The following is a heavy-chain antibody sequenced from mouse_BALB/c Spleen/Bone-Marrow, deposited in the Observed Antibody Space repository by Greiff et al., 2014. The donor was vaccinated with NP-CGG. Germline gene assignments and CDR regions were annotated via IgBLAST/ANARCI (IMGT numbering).Heavy chain of an antibody. D-gene: IGHD1-1*01. J-gene: IGHJ3*01. V-gene: IGHV1-9*01. CDR3: ARGGYYGSSLFAY. CDR2: ILPGSGST. CDR1: GYTFSSYW. Sequence: QVQLKQSGAELMKPGASVKISCKATGYTFSSYWIEWVKQRPGHGLEWIGEILPGSGSTNYNEKFKGKATLTADTSSNTAYMQLSSLTSEDSAVYFCARGGYYGSSLFAYWGQGTLVTVSA.